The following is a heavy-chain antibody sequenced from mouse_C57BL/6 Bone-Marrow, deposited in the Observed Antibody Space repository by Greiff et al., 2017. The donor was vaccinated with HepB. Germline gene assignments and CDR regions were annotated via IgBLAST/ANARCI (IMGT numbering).Heavy chain of an antibody. V-gene: IGHV5-6*01. CDR1: GFTFSSYG. Sequence: EVQGVESGGDLVKPGGSLKLSCAASGFTFSSYGMSWVRQTPDKRLEWVATISSGGSYTYYPDSVKGRFTISRDNAKNTLYLQMSSLKSEDTAMYYCARLYYSRGDYWGQGTTLTVSS. D-gene: IGHD2-12*01. CDR2: ISSGGSYT. CDR3: ARLYYSRGDY. J-gene: IGHJ2*01.